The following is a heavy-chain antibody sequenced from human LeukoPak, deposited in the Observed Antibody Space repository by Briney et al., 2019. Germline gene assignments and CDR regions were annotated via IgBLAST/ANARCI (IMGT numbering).Heavy chain of an antibody. CDR1: GFTFSSYA. J-gene: IGHJ6*02. CDR3: AKDGGIRYFDWLPVGHGMDV. V-gene: IGHV3-23*01. D-gene: IGHD3-9*01. Sequence: GGSLRLSCAASGFTFSSYAMSWVRQAPGKGLEWDSAISGSGGSTYYADSVKGRFTISRDNSKNTLYLQMNSLRAEDTAAYYCAKDGGIRYFDWLPVGHGMDVWGQGTTVTVSS. CDR2: ISGSGGST.